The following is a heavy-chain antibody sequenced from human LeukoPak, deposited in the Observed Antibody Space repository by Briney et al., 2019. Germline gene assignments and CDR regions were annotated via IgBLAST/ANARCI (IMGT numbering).Heavy chain of an antibody. CDR1: GGSISSYY. J-gene: IGHJ3*02. V-gene: IGHV4-34*01. D-gene: IGHD3-3*01. Sequence: SETLSLTCTVSGGSISSYYWSWIRQPPGKGLEWIGEINHSGRTNYNPSLKSRVTISVDTSKNQFSLKVSSVTAADTAVYYCARGVGLRSDFDIWGQGTMVTVSS. CDR2: INHSGRT. CDR3: ARGVGLRSDFDI.